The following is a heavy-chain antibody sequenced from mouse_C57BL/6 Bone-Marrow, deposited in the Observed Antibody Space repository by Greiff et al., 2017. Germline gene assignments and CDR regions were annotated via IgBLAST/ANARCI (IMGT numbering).Heavy chain of an antibody. CDR3: AVNWDRWYFDV. CDR1: GYTFTSYW. D-gene: IGHD4-1*01. Sequence: VQLQQPGAELVKPGASVKLSCKASGYTFTSYWMQWVKQRPGQGLEWIGEIDPCDSCTNYNQKFKGKATLTVDTSSSTAYMQLSSLTSEDSAVYCCAVNWDRWYFDVWGTGTTVTVSS. J-gene: IGHJ1*03. V-gene: IGHV1-50*01. CDR2: IDPCDSCT.